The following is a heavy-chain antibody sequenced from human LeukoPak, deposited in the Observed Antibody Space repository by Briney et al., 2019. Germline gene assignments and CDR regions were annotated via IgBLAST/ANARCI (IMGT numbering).Heavy chain of an antibody. CDR1: GFTFDDYA. Sequence: PGRSLRLSCAASGFTFDDYAMHWVRQAPGKGLEWVSGISWNSGSIGYADSVKGRFTISRDNAKNSLYLQMNSLRAEDTAVYYCARQLGGTTDYWGQGTLVTVSS. CDR2: ISWNSGSI. CDR3: ARQLGGTTDY. V-gene: IGHV3-9*01. J-gene: IGHJ4*02. D-gene: IGHD1-7*01.